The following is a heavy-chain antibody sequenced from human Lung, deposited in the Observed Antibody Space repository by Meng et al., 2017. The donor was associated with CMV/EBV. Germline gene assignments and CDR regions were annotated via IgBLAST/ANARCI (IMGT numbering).Heavy chain of an antibody. CDR1: GFTFSSYE. J-gene: IGHJ6*01. V-gene: IGHV3-48*03. CDR2: ISSSGSTI. D-gene: IGHD5-18*01. Sequence: GGSLRLSCAASGFTFSSYEMNWVRQAPGKGLEWISYISSSGSTIYYADSVKGRFTISRDYAKNSLYLQMNSLRAEDTAVYYCARQLADTLLAHYYYYGMAVWGPWNXV. CDR3: ARQLADTLLAHYYYYGMAV.